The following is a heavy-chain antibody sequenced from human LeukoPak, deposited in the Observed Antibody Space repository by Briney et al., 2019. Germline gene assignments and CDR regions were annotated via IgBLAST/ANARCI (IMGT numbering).Heavy chain of an antibody. CDR2: IYYSGST. CDR1: GGSISSYY. V-gene: IGHV4-59*08. CDR3: ASQMGATLDY. J-gene: IGHJ4*02. D-gene: IGHD1-26*01. Sequence: PSETLSLTCTVSGGSISSYYWSWIRQPPGKGLEWIGYIYYSGSTNYNPSLKSRVTISVDTSKNRFSLKLNSVTAADTAVYYCASQMGATLDYWGQGTLVTVSS.